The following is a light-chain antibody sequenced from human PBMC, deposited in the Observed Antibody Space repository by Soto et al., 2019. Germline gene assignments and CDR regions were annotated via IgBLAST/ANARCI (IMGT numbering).Light chain of an antibody. CDR3: QTWGTDIKGV. CDR1: SRHSSYA. J-gene: IGLJ2*01. CDR2: LNSDGSH. V-gene: IGLV4-69*01. Sequence: QPVLTQSPSASASLGASVKLTCTLSSRHSSYAIAWHQQQPEKGPRYLMKLNSDGSHTKGDGIPDRFSGSSSGAERYLTISSLQSEDEADYYCQTWGTDIKGVFGGGTKLTVL.